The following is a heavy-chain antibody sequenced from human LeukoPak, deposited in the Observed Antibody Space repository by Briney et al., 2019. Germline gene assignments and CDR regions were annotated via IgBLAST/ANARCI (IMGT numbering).Heavy chain of an antibody. D-gene: IGHD3-10*01. CDR3: ARGGPVVGEAAPPYYYRGRDV. CDR1: GGSFSGYY. Sequence: SETLSLTCAVYGGSFSGYYWSWIRQPPGKGLEWIGEINHSGSTNYNPSLKSRVTISVDTSKNQFSLKLSSVTAADTAVYYCARGGPVVGEAAPPYYYRGRDVGGKGTTLPVS. CDR2: INHSGST. J-gene: IGHJ6*03. V-gene: IGHV4-34*01.